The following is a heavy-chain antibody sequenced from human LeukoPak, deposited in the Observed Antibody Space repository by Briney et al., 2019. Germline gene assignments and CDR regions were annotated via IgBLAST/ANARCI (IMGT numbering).Heavy chain of an antibody. CDR2: IKSKSDGGTT. D-gene: IGHD6-19*01. V-gene: IGHV3-15*01. CDR1: GFTFSDAW. Sequence: PGGSLRLSCAASGFTFSDAWMSWVRQAPGKGLEWVGRIKSKSDGGTTDSAAPVKGTFIISRDVSKNTLYLQMNSLKTEDTAVYYCTAAVAATFLDYWGRGTLVTVSS. J-gene: IGHJ4*02. CDR3: TAAVAATFLDY.